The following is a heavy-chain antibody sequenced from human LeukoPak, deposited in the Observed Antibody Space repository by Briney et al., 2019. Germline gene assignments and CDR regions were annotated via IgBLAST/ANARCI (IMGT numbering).Heavy chain of an antibody. CDR3: ARDRGMKMATIPLDY. CDR1: GFTFSTYT. CDR2: ITSSSTYI. J-gene: IGHJ4*02. V-gene: IGHV3-21*01. Sequence: GGSLRLSCAASGFTFSTYTMNWVRQAPGKGLEWVSSITSSSTYIYYADSLKGRFTISRDNAKNSLYLQMNSLRAEDTAVYYCARDRGMKMATIPLDYWGQGTLVTVSS. D-gene: IGHD5-24*01.